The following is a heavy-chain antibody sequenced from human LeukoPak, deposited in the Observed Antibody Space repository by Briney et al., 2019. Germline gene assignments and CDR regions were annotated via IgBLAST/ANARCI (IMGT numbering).Heavy chain of an antibody. CDR2: IYTCGST. Sequence: SETLSLTCTVSGGSISSGSYYWSWIRQPAGKGLEWIGRIYTCGSTNYNPSLKSRVTISVDTSKNQFSLKLSSVTAADTAVYYCATEAPNYYGSGSYASFDYWGQGTLVTVSS. CDR3: ATEAPNYYGSGSYASFDY. CDR1: GGSISSGSYY. J-gene: IGHJ4*02. D-gene: IGHD3-10*01. V-gene: IGHV4-61*02.